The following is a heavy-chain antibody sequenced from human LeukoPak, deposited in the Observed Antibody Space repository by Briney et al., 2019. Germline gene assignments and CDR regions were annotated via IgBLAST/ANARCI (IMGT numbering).Heavy chain of an antibody. CDR3: ARPEVYGDYGVNDAFDI. CDR2: ISGSGGST. J-gene: IGHJ3*02. V-gene: IGHV3-23*01. Sequence: PGGSLRLSCAVSGFTFNIYAMRWVRQAPGKGLEWVSAISGSGGSTYYADSVKGRFTISRDNSKNTLYLQMNSLRAGDTAVYYCARPEVYGDYGVNDAFDIWGQGTMVTVSS. CDR1: GFTFNIYA. D-gene: IGHD4-17*01.